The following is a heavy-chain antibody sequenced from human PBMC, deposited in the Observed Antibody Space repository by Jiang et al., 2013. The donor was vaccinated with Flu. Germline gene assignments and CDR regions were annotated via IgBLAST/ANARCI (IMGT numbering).Heavy chain of an antibody. D-gene: IGHD3-10*01. CDR3: ARDLYGSGSDDLDY. J-gene: IGHJ4*02. CDR1: TGFY. Sequence: TGFYMHWVRQAPGQGLEWMGIINPSGGSTSYAQKFQGRVTMTRDTSTSTVYMELSSLRSEDTAVYYCARDLYGSGSDDLDYWGQGTLVTVSS. V-gene: IGHV1-46*01. CDR2: INPSGGST.